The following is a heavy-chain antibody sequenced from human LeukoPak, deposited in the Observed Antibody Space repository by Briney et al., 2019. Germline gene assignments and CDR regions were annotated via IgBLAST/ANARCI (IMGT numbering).Heavy chain of an antibody. V-gene: IGHV4-39*07. CDR2: IYYSGCT. CDR3: ARNFSSGWFDY. D-gene: IGHD6-19*01. Sequence: PSETLSLTCTVSGGSISSSNYYWGWIRQPLGKGLEWIGSIYYSGCTSYNPSLKSRVTISVDTSKNQFSLKLSSVTAADTAVYYCARNFSSGWFDYWGQGTLVTVSS. J-gene: IGHJ4*02. CDR1: GGSISSSNYY.